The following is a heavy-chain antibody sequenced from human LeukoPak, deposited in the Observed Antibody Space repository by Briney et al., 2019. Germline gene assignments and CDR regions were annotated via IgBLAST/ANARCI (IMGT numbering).Heavy chain of an antibody. CDR2: IRSVAYGGTT. D-gene: IGHD5-18*01. CDR3: ARGPIHLWLYYGMDL. CDR1: GFTFGDHA. J-gene: IGHJ6*02. Sequence: SGGSLRLSCTTSGFTFGDHAMCWVRQAPGKGLEWVGFIRSVAYGGTTEYAASVKGRFTISRDDSRGIAYLQMNSLKTEDTALYYCARGPIHLWLYYGMDLWGQGTTVTVSS. V-gene: IGHV3-49*04.